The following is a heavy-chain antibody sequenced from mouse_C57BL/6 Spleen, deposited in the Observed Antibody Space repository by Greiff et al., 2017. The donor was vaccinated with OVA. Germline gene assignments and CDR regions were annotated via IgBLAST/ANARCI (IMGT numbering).Heavy chain of an antibody. CDR2: IYPGDGDT. Sequence: VHLVESGAELVKPGASVKISCKASGYAFSSYWMNWVKQRPGKGLEWIGQIYPGDGDTNYNGKFKGKATLTADKSSSTAYMQLSSLTSEDSAVYFCARSYSNSWRDFDYWGQGTTLTVSS. J-gene: IGHJ2*01. CDR1: GYAFSSYW. CDR3: ARSYSNSWRDFDY. V-gene: IGHV1-80*01. D-gene: IGHD2-5*01.